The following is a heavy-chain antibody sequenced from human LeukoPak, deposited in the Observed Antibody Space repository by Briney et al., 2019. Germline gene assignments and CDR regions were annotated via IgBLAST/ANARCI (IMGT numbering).Heavy chain of an antibody. J-gene: IGHJ6*02. CDR3: AGNYGYFYYYYGMDV. D-gene: IGHD5-18*01. Sequence: SETLSLTCTVSGGSISSFYWNWIRQSPGKGLEWIGYIYYSGSTNYNPSLKSRVTISVDTSKNQFSLKLNSVTAADTAVYYCAGNYGYFYYYYGMDVWGQGTTVTVSS. CDR1: GGSISSFY. V-gene: IGHV4-59*01. CDR2: IYYSGST.